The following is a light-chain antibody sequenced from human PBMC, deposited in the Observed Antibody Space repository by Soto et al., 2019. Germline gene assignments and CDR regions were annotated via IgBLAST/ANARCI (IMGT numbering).Light chain of an antibody. CDR2: NAS. V-gene: IGKV1-5*03. Sequence: DFQMTQSPSTLSASVGDRVTITCRASQSISSWLAWYQQKPGKAPKLLIYNASTLESGVPSRFSGSGSWTEFTLTSITVQHDDFAADYCQQSFTFGLGTKVDIE. CDR1: QSISSW. J-gene: IGKJ3*01. CDR3: QQSFT.